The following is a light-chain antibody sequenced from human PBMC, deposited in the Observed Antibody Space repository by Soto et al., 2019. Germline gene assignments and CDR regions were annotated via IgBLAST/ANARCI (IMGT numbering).Light chain of an antibody. V-gene: IGKV3-15*01. CDR2: GAS. CDR1: QSVNNN. Sequence: EVVLTQSPATLSVPPGERATLSCRASQSVNNNLAWYQQKPGQAPRLLIYGASTRATDIPARFSGSGSGTDFTLTVSSLQSEDFAVYSCQQYNSWPLTFGGGTKVDIK. J-gene: IGKJ4*01. CDR3: QQYNSWPLT.